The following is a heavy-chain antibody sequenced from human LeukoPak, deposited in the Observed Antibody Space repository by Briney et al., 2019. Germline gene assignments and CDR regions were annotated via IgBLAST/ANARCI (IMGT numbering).Heavy chain of an antibody. V-gene: IGHV3-48*01. CDR1: GFTFSSYA. J-gene: IGHJ4*02. Sequence: GGSLRLSCAASGFTFSSYAMSWVRQAPGKGLEWVSYISSSSSTIYYADSVKGRFTISRDNAKNSLYLQMNSLRAEDTAVYYCARVILSGYDYALDYWGQGTLVTVSS. D-gene: IGHD3-3*01. CDR3: ARVILSGYDYALDY. CDR2: ISSSSSTI.